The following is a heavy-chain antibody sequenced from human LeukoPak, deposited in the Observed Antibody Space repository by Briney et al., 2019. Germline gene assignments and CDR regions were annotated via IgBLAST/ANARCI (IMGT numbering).Heavy chain of an antibody. CDR2: IYCSGST. CDR1: GGSISSYY. D-gene: IGHD2-2*01. Sequence: SETLSLTCTGSGGSISSYYWSWIRQPPGKGLEWIGYIYCSGSTNYNPSLKSRVTISVDTSKNQFSLKLSSVTAADTAVYYCARHGIVVVPAAMFDYWGQGTLVTVSS. CDR3: ARHGIVVVPAAMFDY. J-gene: IGHJ4*02. V-gene: IGHV4-59*08.